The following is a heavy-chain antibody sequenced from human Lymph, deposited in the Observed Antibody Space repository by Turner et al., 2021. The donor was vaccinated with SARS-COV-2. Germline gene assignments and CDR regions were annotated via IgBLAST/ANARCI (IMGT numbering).Heavy chain of an antibody. J-gene: IGHJ5*02. CDR3: ASNYDILTGYYTRNWFDP. Sequence: QLQLQESGPGLVKPSETLSLTCTVSGGSISSSSYYWGWIRQPPGKGLEWIGSIYYSGSNYYNPPLKSRVTISVDTSKNQFSLKLSSVTAADTAVYYCASNYDILTGYYTRNWFDPWGQGTLVTVSS. D-gene: IGHD3-9*01. CDR2: IYYSGSN. CDR1: GGSISSSSYY. V-gene: IGHV4-39*01.